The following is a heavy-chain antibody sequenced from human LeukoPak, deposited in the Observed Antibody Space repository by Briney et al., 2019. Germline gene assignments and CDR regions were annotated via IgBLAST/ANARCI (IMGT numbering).Heavy chain of an antibody. D-gene: IGHD2-2*01. J-gene: IGHJ6*03. CDR2: IYHSGST. V-gene: IGHV4-30-2*01. CDR1: GGSISSGGYY. CDR3: ARDLGPEYQLLDTGYYYYYMDV. Sequence: PSETLSLTCTVSGGSISSGGYYWSWIRQPPGKGLEWIGYIYHSGSTYYNPSLKSRVTISVDRSKNQFSLKLSSVTAADTAVYYCARDLGPEYQLLDTGYYYYYMDVWGKGTTVTVSS.